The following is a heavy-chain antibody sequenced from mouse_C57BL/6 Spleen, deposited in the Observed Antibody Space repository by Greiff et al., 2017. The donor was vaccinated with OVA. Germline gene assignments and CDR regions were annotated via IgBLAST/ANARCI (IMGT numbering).Heavy chain of an antibody. V-gene: IGHV1-50*01. D-gene: IGHD2-5*01. J-gene: IGHJ4*01. Sequence: VQLQQPGAELVKPGASVKLSCKASGYTFTSYWMQWVQQRPGQGLEWIGEIDPSDSYTNYNQKFKGQVTLTVDTSSNTAYMQLSSLTSEDSAVYYCARSGSNYGDYAMDYWGQGTSVTVSS. CDR3: ARSGSNYGDYAMDY. CDR1: GYTFTSYW. CDR2: IDPSDSYT.